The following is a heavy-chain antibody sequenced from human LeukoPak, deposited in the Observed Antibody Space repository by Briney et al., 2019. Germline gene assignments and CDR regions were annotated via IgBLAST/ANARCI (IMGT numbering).Heavy chain of an antibody. CDR1: GFTFSSYS. CDR3: ARFKWRYFDY. J-gene: IGHJ4*02. V-gene: IGHV3-53*01. D-gene: IGHD2-8*01. CDR2: IYSGGST. Sequence: GGSLRLSCAASGFTFSSYSMNWVRQAPGKGLEWVSVIYSGGSTYYADSVKGRFTISRDNSKNTLYLQMNSLRAEDTAVYYCARFKWRYFDYWGQGTLVTVSS.